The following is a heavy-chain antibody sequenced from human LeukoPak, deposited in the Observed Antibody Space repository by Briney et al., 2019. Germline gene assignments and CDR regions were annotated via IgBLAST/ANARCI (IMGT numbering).Heavy chain of an antibody. CDR2: IGDGGGST. Sequence: GGSLRHSCAASGFAVSRYDMPWVRQAPGKGLEWVSSIGDGGGSTYADSVKGRFTISRDSSKNTLYLQMNSLRAEDTAIYYCAKAFPYWYFDLWGRGTLVTVSS. CDR3: AKAFPYWYFDL. D-gene: IGHD3-3*02. J-gene: IGHJ2*01. CDR1: GFAVSRYD. V-gene: IGHV3-23*01.